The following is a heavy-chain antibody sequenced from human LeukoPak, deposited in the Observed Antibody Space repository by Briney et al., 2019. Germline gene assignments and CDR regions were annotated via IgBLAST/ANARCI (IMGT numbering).Heavy chain of an antibody. V-gene: IGHV4-31*03. D-gene: IGHD1-26*01. Sequence: SETLSLTCTVSGGSISSGGYYWGWIRQHPGKGLEWIGYIYYSGSTYYNPSLKSRVTISVDTSKNQFSLKLSSVTAADTAVYYCARGFGGSYRNWFDPWGQGTLVTVSS. CDR1: GGSISSGGYY. CDR3: ARGFGGSYRNWFDP. J-gene: IGHJ5*02. CDR2: IYYSGST.